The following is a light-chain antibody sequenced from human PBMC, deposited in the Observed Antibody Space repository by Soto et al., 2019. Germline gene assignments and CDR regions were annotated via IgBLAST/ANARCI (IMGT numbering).Light chain of an antibody. CDR1: QSVSSSY. J-gene: IGKJ1*01. CDR2: GAS. Sequence: EIVLTQSPGTLSLSPGERATLSCRASQSVSSSYLAWYQQKPGQAPRLLIYGASTRATDIPDRFSGSGSGTDFTLTISRLEPEDFAVFYCQYYGSSPSWTFGQGTKVEFK. V-gene: IGKV3-20*01. CDR3: QYYGSSPSWT.